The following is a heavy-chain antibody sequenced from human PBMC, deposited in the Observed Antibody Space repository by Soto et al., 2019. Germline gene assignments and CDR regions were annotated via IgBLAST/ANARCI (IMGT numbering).Heavy chain of an antibody. CDR3: AGGGSIVVATRRLMDV. Sequence: SETLSLICTVSGCSISSYYWSWIRHPPGKGLEWIGYIYYSGSTNYNPSLKSRVTISVDTSKNQFSLKLSSVTAADTAVYYCAGGGSIVVATRRLMDVWGKGTTVTGSS. CDR2: IYYSGST. CDR1: GCSISSYY. V-gene: IGHV4-59*08. D-gene: IGHD2-2*01. J-gene: IGHJ6*03.